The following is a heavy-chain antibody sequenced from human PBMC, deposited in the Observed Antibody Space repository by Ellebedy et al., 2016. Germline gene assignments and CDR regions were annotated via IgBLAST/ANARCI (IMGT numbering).Heavy chain of an antibody. Sequence: GESLKISXAASGFIFNIAGMTWVRQAPGKGLEWVSTISGDGSSTYFADSVKGRFTISRDNSKNTLFLKMNSLRAEDTAVYYCRQGHYFDYWGQGTLVTVSS. CDR1: GFIFNIAG. J-gene: IGHJ4*02. V-gene: IGHV3-23*01. CDR2: ISGDGSST. CDR3: RQGHYFDY.